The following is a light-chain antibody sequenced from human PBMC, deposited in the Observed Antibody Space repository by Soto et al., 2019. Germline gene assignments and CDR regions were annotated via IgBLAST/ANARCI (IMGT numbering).Light chain of an antibody. CDR3: KQYGSSRLT. J-gene: IGKJ4*01. CDR1: QSVSSSY. Sequence: EIVLTQSPGTLSLSPGERATLSCRASQSVSSSYLAWYQQKPGQAPRLLIYGASSRATGIPDRFSGSGSGTDFTLTISRLAPEDFAVYYCKQYGSSRLTFGGGTKVEIK. CDR2: GAS. V-gene: IGKV3-20*01.